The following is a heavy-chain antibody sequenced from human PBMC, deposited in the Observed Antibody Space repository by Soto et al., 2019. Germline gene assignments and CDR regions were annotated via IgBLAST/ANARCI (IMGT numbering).Heavy chain of an antibody. D-gene: IGHD3-10*01. Sequence: SVKVSCKASGGTFSSYAISWVRQAPGQGLEWMGGIIPIFGTANYAQKFQGRVTITADESTSTAYMELSSLRSEDTAVYYCASNNYYGSGSYYNVRPDWGQGTLVTVSS. V-gene: IGHV1-69*13. J-gene: IGHJ4*02. CDR2: IIPIFGTA. CDR3: ASNNYYGSGSYYNVRPD. CDR1: GGTFSSYA.